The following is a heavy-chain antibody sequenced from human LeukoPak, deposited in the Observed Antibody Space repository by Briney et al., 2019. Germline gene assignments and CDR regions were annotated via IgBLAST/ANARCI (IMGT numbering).Heavy chain of an antibody. V-gene: IGHV1-2*02. J-gene: IGHJ4*02. D-gene: IGHD3-16*01. CDR2: INSNSGGT. CDR1: GYTFTSYD. CDR3: ARDRGPEWWGSFDC. Sequence: ASVKVSCKASGYTFTSYDINWVRLASGQGLQWMGWINSNSGGTNYAQKFQGRVTMTRDTSISTAYMDLSSLISDDTAVYYCARDRGPEWWGSFDCWGQGTLVTASS.